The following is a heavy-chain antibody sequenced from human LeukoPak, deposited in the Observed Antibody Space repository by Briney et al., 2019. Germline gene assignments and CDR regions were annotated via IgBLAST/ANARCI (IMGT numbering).Heavy chain of an antibody. CDR3: ARGNTYYYDSSGYPYYYYYYMDV. CDR2: IYYSGST. D-gene: IGHD3-22*01. V-gene: IGHV4-59*12. J-gene: IGHJ6*03. CDR1: GGSISSYY. Sequence: SETLSLTCTVSGGSISSYYWSWIRQPPGKGLEWIGYIYYSGSTNYNPSLKSRVTISVDTSKNQFSLKLSSVTAADTAVYYCARGNTYYYDSSGYPYYYYYYMDVWGKGTTVTISS.